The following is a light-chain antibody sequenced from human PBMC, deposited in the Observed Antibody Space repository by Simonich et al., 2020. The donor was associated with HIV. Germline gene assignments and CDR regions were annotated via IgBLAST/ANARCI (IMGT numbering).Light chain of an antibody. V-gene: IGLV4-69*01. Sequence: QLVLTQSPSASASLGASVKLTCTLSSGHSSYAVAWHQQLPEKGPRYLMKLNSDGTHNKGDGIPDLFSGSSSGAERYFTISSLQSDDEADYYCQTWGTGIRVFGGGTKLPVL. J-gene: IGLJ3*02. CDR1: SGHSSYA. CDR3: QTWGTGIRV. CDR2: LNSDGTH.